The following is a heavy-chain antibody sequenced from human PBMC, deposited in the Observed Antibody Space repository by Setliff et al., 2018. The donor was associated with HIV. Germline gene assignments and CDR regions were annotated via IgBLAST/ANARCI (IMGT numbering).Heavy chain of an antibody. D-gene: IGHD3-3*01. CDR2: ISIDGDYK. CDR1: GFTFSTYG. Sequence: GSLRLSCATSGFTFSTYGMHWVRQAPGKGLEWVALISIDGDYKYYADSVKGRFTISRSDSRNTVHLQMNSLRREDTAMYYCAKDSARIDFWSGEYIDNHYGMDVWGQGTTVTVSS. CDR3: AKDSARIDFWSGEYIDNHYGMDV. V-gene: IGHV3-30*18. J-gene: IGHJ6*02.